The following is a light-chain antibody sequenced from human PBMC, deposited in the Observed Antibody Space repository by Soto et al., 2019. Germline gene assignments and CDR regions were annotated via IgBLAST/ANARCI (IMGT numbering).Light chain of an antibody. V-gene: IGKV1-13*02. CDR1: QGISSG. J-gene: IGKJ5*01. CDR3: PLVTFYLLT. CDR2: DAS. Sequence: IHGSPSPDALSLTVRYRVGTTCLASQGISSGLAWYQQRPGKAPNLLIYDASTLESGVPSRFSGSGSGTDFTLTISILQPEDFTPYYCPLVTFYLLTFCHGTLLEI.